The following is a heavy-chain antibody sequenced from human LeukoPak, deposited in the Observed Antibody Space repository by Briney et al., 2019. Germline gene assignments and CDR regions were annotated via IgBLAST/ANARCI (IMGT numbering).Heavy chain of an antibody. J-gene: IGHJ6*03. Sequence: GGSLRLSGAASGSTYSSYAMSWVRQAPGKGLEWVSIISGGGENTYYADSVKGRFTISRDNSKSTLYLQMNSLRAEDTAVYYCAKDPPAYYYYMDVWGKGTTVTVSS. CDR2: ISGGGENT. CDR3: AKDPPAYYYYMDV. CDR1: GSTYSSYA. V-gene: IGHV3-23*01.